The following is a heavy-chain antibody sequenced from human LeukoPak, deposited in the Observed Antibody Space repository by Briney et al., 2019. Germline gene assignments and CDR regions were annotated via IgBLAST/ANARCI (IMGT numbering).Heavy chain of an antibody. CDR3: AKAYGSNGYYQLPIDF. V-gene: IGHV3-23*01. Sequence: GGSLRLSCAASGFSFSSYGMHWVRQASGKGLECVSAITAGGDTTYYADSVKGRFTISRDNSRNTLYLQLNALRAEDTAVYYCAKAYGSNGYYQLPIDFWGQGTLVTVSS. CDR2: ITAGGDTT. CDR1: GFSFSSYG. J-gene: IGHJ4*02. D-gene: IGHD3-22*01.